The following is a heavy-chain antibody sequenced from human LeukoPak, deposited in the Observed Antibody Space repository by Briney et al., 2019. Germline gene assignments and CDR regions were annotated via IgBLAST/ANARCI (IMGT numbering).Heavy chain of an antibody. J-gene: IGHJ6*03. CDR1: GYTFTGYY. D-gene: IGHD1-26*01. V-gene: IGHV1-2*02. CDR3: ARRSRILGATSYYYYYMDV. CDR2: INPNSGGA. Sequence: GASVKVSCKASGYTFTGYYMHWVRQAPGQGLEWMGWINPNSGGANYAQKFQGRVTMTRDTSISTAYMELSRLRSDDTAVYYCARRSRILGATSYYYYYMDVWGKGTTVTVSS.